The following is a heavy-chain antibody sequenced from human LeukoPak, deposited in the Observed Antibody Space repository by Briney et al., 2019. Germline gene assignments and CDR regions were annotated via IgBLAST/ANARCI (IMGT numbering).Heavy chain of an antibody. V-gene: IGHV4-39*01. CDR2: IYYSGST. D-gene: IGHD1-26*01. J-gene: IGHJ4*02. CDR1: GGSISSSSYY. CDR3: ASIAGHYYFDY. Sequence: SETLSLTCTVSGGSISSSSYYWGWIRQPPGKGLEWIGSIYYSGSTYYNPSLKSRVTISVDTSKNQFSLKLSSVTAADTAVYYCASIAGHYYFDYWGQGTLVTVSS.